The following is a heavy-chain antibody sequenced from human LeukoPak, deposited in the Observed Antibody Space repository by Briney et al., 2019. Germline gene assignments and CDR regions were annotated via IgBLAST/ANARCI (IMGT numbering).Heavy chain of an antibody. CDR3: ARRQYSGYDFDF. V-gene: IGHV5-51*01. Sequence: GESLKISCKASGYVFTNYWIGWVRQMPGKGLEWMGIIYPRDSDTRYSPSFQGQVTVSADKSISTAYLQWNTLEASDTAMYYCARRQYSGYDFDFWGQGTLVTVSS. CDR1: GYVFTNYW. D-gene: IGHD5-12*01. J-gene: IGHJ4*02. CDR2: IYPRDSDT.